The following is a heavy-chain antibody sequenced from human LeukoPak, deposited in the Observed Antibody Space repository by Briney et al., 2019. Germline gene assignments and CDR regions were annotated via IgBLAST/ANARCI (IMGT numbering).Heavy chain of an antibody. D-gene: IGHD3-10*01. J-gene: IGHJ4*02. V-gene: IGHV3-33*01. CDR3: ARGFPITMVRGVAFDY. CDR1: GFSFSSYG. CDR2: IWYDGSNK. Sequence: GGSLRLSCAASGFSFSSYGMHWVRRAPGKGLEWVAVIWYDGSNKYYADSVKGRFTISRDNSKNPLYLQMNSLRAEDTAVYYCARGFPITMVRGVAFDYWGQGTLVTVSS.